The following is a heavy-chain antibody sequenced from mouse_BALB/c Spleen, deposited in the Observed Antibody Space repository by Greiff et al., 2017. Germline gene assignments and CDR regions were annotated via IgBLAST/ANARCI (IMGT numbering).Heavy chain of an antibody. CDR3: AGWGMGSTMITTDYAMDY. Sequence: EVQVVESGGGLVQPGGSRKLSCAASGFTFSSFGMHWVRQAPEKGLEWVAYISSGSSTIYYADTVKGRVTISRDNPKNTLFLQMTSLRSEDTAMYYCAGWGMGSTMITTDYAMDYWGQGASVTVSS. CDR1: GFTFSSFG. D-gene: IGHD2-4*01. V-gene: IGHV5-17*02. J-gene: IGHJ4*01. CDR2: ISSGSSTI.